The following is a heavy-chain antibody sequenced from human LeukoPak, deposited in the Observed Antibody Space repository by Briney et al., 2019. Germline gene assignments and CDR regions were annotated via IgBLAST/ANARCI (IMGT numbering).Heavy chain of an antibody. J-gene: IGHJ4*02. V-gene: IGHV3-21*01. CDR2: ISSSSSYI. D-gene: IGHD3-22*01. CDR1: GFTFSSYS. Sequence: GGSLRLSCAASGFTFSSYSMNWVRQAPGKGLEWVSSISSSSSYIYYADSVKGRFTISRDNAKNSLYLQMNSLRAEDTAVYYCARAGGDYYDSSGYPVGPCYFDYWGQGTLVTVSS. CDR3: ARAGGDYYDSSGYPVGPCYFDY.